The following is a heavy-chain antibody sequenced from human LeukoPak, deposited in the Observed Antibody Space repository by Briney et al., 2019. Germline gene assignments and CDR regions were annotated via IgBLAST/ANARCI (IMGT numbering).Heavy chain of an antibody. D-gene: IGHD6-19*01. CDR3: AKVAAQQWPSYFDY. CDR2: ISGSGGST. Sequence: TGGTLRLSCVASGFTFSNIAMTWVRQAPGKGLEWVSSISGSGGSTYYEDSVKGRFTISRDNSKNTLYMQMNSLRADDTAVYYCAKVAAQQWPSYFDYWGQGTLVTVSS. V-gene: IGHV3-23*01. CDR1: GFTFSNIA. J-gene: IGHJ4*02.